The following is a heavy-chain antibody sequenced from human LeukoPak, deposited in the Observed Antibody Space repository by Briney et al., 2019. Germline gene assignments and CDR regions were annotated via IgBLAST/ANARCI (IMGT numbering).Heavy chain of an antibody. CDR1: GGSISSGGYS. CDR3: ARDSIHYDILTGYYSSNWFDP. V-gene: IGHV4-30-2*01. D-gene: IGHD3-9*01. Sequence: SQTLSLTCAVSGGSISSGGYSWSWIRQPPGKGLEWIGYIYHSGSTYYNPSLKSRVTISVDRSKNQFSLKPSSVTAADTAVYYCARDSIHYDILTGYYSSNWFDPWGQGTLVTVSS. J-gene: IGHJ5*02. CDR2: IYHSGST.